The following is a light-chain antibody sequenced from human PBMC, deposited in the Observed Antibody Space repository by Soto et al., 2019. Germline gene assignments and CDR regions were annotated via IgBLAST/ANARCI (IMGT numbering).Light chain of an antibody. J-gene: IGLJ7*01. Sequence: QSVVTQSSSASASLGSSVRLTCTLSSGHSSYIIAWHQHQPGKAPRYLMKLEGSGSYNKGSGVPDRFSGSSSGADRYLTISNLQSEDEADYYCETWDCNTHVAVFGGGTQLTVL. CDR1: SGHSSYI. CDR2: LEGSGSY. V-gene: IGLV4-60*03. CDR3: ETWDCNTHVAV.